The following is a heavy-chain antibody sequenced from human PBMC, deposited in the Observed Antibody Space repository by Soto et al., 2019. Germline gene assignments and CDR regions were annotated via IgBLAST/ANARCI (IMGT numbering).Heavy chain of an antibody. D-gene: IGHD4-17*01. J-gene: IGHJ4*02. CDR2: ISGNGRII. CDR3: ARDFDADSRTDFDY. Sequence: QVQLVESGGGLVKPGGSLRLSCATSGFIFSDYYMHWIRQAPGKGLEWISYISGNGRIIQYADSAKGRFTISRDNAQNSMYLKMNSLRAADTALYFCARDFDADSRTDFDYWGQGTLVTVSS. V-gene: IGHV3-11*01. CDR1: GFIFSDYY.